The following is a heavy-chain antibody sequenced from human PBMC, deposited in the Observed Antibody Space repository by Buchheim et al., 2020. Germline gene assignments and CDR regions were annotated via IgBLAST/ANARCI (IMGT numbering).Heavy chain of an antibody. CDR3: ARDARRGYYGSGSNMDF. J-gene: IGHJ4*02. Sequence: QVQLVESGGGLVQPGMSLRLSCAASGFTFSDSAMHWVRQAPGRGLEWVAFMSHSESREKYADFVQGRFSISRDNSKNTVYLHMDTLTLHDTGIYYCARDARRGYYGSGSNMDFWGQGT. V-gene: IGHV3-30*04. CDR2: MSHSESRE. D-gene: IGHD3-16*01. CDR1: GFTFSDSA.